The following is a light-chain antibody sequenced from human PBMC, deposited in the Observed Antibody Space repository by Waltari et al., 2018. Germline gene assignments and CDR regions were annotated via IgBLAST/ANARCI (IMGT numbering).Light chain of an antibody. CDR3: QQYNKWPPLT. CDR2: GAY. J-gene: IGKJ4*01. CDR1: QSITDN. Sequence: EILLTQSPATLSVSPGERVTLSCRASQSITDNLAWYQQKPGQAPRLLIYGAYTRATGIPDRFRGSGSGTEFTLTISSLQSEDSAVYYCQQYNKWPPLTFGGGTKVEI. V-gene: IGKV3-15*01.